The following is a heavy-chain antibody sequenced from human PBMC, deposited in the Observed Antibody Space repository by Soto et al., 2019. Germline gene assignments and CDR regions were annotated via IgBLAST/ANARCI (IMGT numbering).Heavy chain of an antibody. CDR1: GFTFSSYG. V-gene: IGHV3-30*18. J-gene: IGHJ4*02. CDR3: AKDPFIVVVPANPPNYFDY. D-gene: IGHD2-2*01. CDR2: ISYDGSNK. Sequence: GGSLRLSCAASGFTFSSYGMHWVRQAPGKGLEWVAVISYDGSNKYYADSVKGRFTISRDNSKNTLYLQMNSLRAEDTAVYYCAKDPFIVVVPANPPNYFDYWGQGTLVTVSS.